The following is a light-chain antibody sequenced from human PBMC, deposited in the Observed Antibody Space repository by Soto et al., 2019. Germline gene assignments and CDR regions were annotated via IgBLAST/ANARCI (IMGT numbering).Light chain of an antibody. CDR3: QKYNSALALT. V-gene: IGKV1-27*01. J-gene: IGKJ4*01. CDR1: QGISNH. CDR2: AAS. Sequence: DIQMTQSPSSLSASVGDRVTITCRASQGISNHLAWYQQKPGKVPKLLIYAASTLQSGVPSRFSGSGSGTDFTLTISSLQPEDVATYYCQKYNSALALTFGGGTKVEIK.